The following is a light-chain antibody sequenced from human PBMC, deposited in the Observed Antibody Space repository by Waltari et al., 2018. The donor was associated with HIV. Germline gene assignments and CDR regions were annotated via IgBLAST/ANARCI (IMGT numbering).Light chain of an antibody. CDR3: QSYDISLSGWV. CDR2: NNT. Sequence: QSVLTQPPSVSGAPGQRVTISCTGTSSNIGAGFDVHWYQQLPGTVPKVLIYNNTDRPSGVPDRFSGSKSATSVSLAITGLQAEDEANYYCQSYDISLSGWVFGGGTKLTVL. CDR1: SSNIGAGFD. J-gene: IGLJ2*01. V-gene: IGLV1-40*01.